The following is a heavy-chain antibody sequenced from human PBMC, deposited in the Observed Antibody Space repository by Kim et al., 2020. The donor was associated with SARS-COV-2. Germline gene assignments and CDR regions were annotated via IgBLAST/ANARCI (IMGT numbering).Heavy chain of an antibody. V-gene: IGHV3-48*02. Sequence: GGSLRLSCAASGFTFSSYSMNWVRQAPGKGLEWVSYISSSSSTIYYADSVKGRFTISRDNAKNSLYLQMNSLRDEDTAVYYCARDPEYYDFWSGEDYGMDVWGQGTTVTVSS. CDR1: GFTFSSYS. J-gene: IGHJ6*02. CDR2: ISSSSSTI. D-gene: IGHD3-3*01. CDR3: ARDPEYYDFWSGEDYGMDV.